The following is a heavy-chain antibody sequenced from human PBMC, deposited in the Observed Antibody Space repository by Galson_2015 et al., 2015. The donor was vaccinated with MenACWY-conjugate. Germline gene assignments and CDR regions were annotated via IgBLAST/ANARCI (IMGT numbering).Heavy chain of an antibody. CDR3: ARDLGFCSGGTCYSVYDS. V-gene: IGHV3-7*03. Sequence: SLRLSCAASRFTFNNYWMNWVRQAPGKGLEWVASIKEDGSDKYYVDSVKGRFTISRDNAQNSLYLQMNSLRADDTAVYYCARDLGFCSGGTCYSVYDSWGQGTLVTVSS. CDR2: IKEDGSDK. J-gene: IGHJ4*02. D-gene: IGHD2-15*01. CDR1: RFTFNNYW.